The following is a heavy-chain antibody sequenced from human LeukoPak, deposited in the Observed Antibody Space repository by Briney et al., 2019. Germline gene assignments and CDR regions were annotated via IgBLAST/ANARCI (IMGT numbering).Heavy chain of an antibody. CDR2: IKEDGSGE. CDR1: GFTFSKYW. CDR3: ARWTYSNGWFYDN. J-gene: IGHJ4*02. V-gene: IGHV3-7*04. D-gene: IGHD6-19*01. Sequence: PGGSLRLSCAASGFTFSKYWMSWVRQAPGKGLEWVADIKEDGSGERYVDSVKGRFTSSRDNAKNSLYLQMNSLRGEDTAVYYCARWTYSNGWFYDNWGQGTLVTVSS.